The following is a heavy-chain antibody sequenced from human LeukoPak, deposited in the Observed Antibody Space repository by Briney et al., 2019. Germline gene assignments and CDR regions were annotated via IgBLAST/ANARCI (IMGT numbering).Heavy chain of an antibody. Sequence: SVKVSCKASGGTFSSYAISWVRQAPGQGLEWMGGIIPIFGTANYAQKFQGRVTITADESTSTAYMELSSLRTEDTAVYYCARGESSSWFSPAGYYYGMDVWGQGTTVTVSS. CDR3: ARGESSSWFSPAGYYYGMDV. D-gene: IGHD6-13*01. CDR2: IIPIFGTA. J-gene: IGHJ6*02. V-gene: IGHV1-69*13. CDR1: GGTFSSYA.